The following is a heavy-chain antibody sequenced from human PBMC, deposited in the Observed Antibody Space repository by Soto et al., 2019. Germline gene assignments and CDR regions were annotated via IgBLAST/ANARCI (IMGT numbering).Heavy chain of an antibody. Sequence: DVQLLESGGGLVQPEGSLRLSCAASGFTFSSYAMGWVRQGPGKGLEWVAVVSIGGSTHYADSVRGRFTISRDNSKNTLSLQMNSLTAEDTAVYLCPKRRVVGGHLEYWGQGALVTVSS. V-gene: IGHV3-23*01. CDR3: PKRRVVGGHLEY. D-gene: IGHD1-26*01. CDR1: GFTFSSYA. J-gene: IGHJ4*02. CDR2: VSIGGST.